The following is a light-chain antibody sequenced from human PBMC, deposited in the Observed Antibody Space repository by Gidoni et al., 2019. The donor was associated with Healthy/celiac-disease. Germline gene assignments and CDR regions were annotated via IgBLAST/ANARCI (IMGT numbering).Light chain of an antibody. CDR3: QQYGSSPT. V-gene: IGKV3-20*01. CDR2: GSS. Sequence: EIVLTQSPGTLSLSPGERATLSCRASQSVSSSYLACYQQKPGKAPRLLNYGSSSRATGIPDRFSGSGSGTDFTLTSSRLEPEDFAVYYCQQYGSSPTFGQGTKVEIK. CDR1: QSVSSSY. J-gene: IGKJ1*01.